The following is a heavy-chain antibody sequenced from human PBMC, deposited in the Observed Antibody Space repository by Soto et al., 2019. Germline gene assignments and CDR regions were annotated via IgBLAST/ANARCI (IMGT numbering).Heavy chain of an antibody. D-gene: IGHD2-2*01. CDR1: SGSISSSNW. V-gene: IGHV4-4*02. J-gene: IGHJ5*02. CDR3: ASRYCSSTSCYRDNWFDP. Sequence: QVQLQESGPGLVKPSGTLSLTCAVSSGSISSSNWWSWVRQPPGKGLEWIGEIYHSGSTNYNPSLKSRVTISVDKSKNQFSLKLSSVTAADTAVYYCASRYCSSTSCYRDNWFDPWGQGTLVTVSS. CDR2: IYHSGST.